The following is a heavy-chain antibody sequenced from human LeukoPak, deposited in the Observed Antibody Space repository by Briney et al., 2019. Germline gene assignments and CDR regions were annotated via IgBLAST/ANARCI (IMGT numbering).Heavy chain of an antibody. D-gene: IGHD3-10*01. J-gene: IGHJ4*02. V-gene: IGHV3-74*01. Sequence: GGSLRLSCTASGFTFRTYLIHWVRQAPGKGLVWVSRINGDGTDTRYADSVKGRFTISRDNSKNTVYLQMNSLRAEDTAVYYCARATVRGIIINPFDYWGQGTLVTVSS. CDR1: GFTFRTYL. CDR3: ARATVRGIIINPFDY. CDR2: INGDGTDT.